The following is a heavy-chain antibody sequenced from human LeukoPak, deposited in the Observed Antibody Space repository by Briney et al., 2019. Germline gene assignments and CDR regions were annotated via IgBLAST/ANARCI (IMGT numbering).Heavy chain of an antibody. D-gene: IGHD4-17*01. J-gene: IGHJ4*02. Sequence: GGSLRLSCAASGFTFSSYGMHWVRQAPGKGLEWVAVISYDGSNKYYADSVKGRFTISRDNSKNTRYLQMNSLRAEDTAVYYCAKDKWSYGDYSDYWGQGTLVTVSS. V-gene: IGHV3-30*18. CDR2: ISYDGSNK. CDR1: GFTFSSYG. CDR3: AKDKWSYGDYSDY.